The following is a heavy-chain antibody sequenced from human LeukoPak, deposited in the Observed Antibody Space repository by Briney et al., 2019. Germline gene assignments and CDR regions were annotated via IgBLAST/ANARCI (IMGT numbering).Heavy chain of an antibody. V-gene: IGHV1-69*05. CDR1: GGTFSSYA. J-gene: IGHJ4*02. CDR3: ASDLSYGDFIFDY. Sequence: GASVKVSCKASGGTFSSYAISWVRQAPGQGLEWMGRIIPIFGTANYAQKFQGRVTITTDESTSTAYMELSSLRSEDTAVYYCASDLSYGDFIFDYWGQGTLVTVSS. CDR2: IIPIFGTA. D-gene: IGHD4-17*01.